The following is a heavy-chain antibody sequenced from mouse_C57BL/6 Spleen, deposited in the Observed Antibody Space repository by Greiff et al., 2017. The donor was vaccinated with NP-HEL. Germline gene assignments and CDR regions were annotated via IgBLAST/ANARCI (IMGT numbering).Heavy chain of an antibody. CDR3: ARSPHYYGSSYAMDY. CDR2: IYPGDGDT. CDR1: GYAFSSSW. D-gene: IGHD1-1*01. Sequence: QVQLQQSGPELVKPGASVKISCKASGYAFSSSWMNWVKQRPGKGLEWIGRIYPGDGDTNYNGKFKGKATLTADKSSSTAYMQLSSLTSEDSAVYFCARSPHYYGSSYAMDYWGQGTSVPVSS. V-gene: IGHV1-82*01. J-gene: IGHJ4*01.